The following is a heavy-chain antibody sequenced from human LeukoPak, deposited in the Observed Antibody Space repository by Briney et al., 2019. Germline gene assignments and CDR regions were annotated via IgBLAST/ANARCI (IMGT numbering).Heavy chain of an antibody. CDR1: GDTFSSYA. D-gene: IGHD2-15*01. CDR2: IIPIFGTA. J-gene: IGHJ6*04. V-gene: IGHV1-69*01. CDR3: ARNAGCSGGSCYFYYYYGMDV. Sequence: GASVRVSCKASGDTFSSYAISWVRQAPGQGREWMGEIIPIFGTANYTQKFQGRVTITADESTSTAYMELSTLRSEDTAVYYCARNAGCSGGSCYFYYYYGMDVWGKGTTVTVSS.